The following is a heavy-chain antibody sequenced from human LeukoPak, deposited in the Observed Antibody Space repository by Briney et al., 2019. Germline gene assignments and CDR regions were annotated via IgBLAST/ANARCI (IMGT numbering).Heavy chain of an antibody. CDR3: ASSYGDLKYFQH. CDR2: IIPIFGTA. CDR1: GGTFSSYA. V-gene: IGHV1-69*05. D-gene: IGHD4-17*01. Sequence: SVTVSCKASGGTFSSYAISWVRQAPGQGLEWMGGIIPIFGTANYAQKFQGRVTITTDESMSTAYMELSSLRSEDTAVYYCASSYGDLKYFQHWGQGTLVTVSS. J-gene: IGHJ1*01.